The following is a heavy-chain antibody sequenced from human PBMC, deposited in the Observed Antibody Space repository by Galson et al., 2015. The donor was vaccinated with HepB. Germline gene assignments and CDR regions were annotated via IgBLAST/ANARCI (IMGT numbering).Heavy chain of an antibody. CDR3: ARVRRTSCYSGDDPPCKPEPYYGMDV. CDR2: ISAYNGNT. Sequence: SVKVSCKASGYTFTSYGISWVRQAPGQGLEWMGWISAYNGNTNYAQKLQGRVTMTTDTSTSTAYMELRSLRSDDTAVYYCARVRRTSCYSGDDPPCKPEPYYGMDVWGQGTTVTVSS. CDR1: GYTFTSYG. D-gene: IGHD2-2*01. J-gene: IGHJ6*02. V-gene: IGHV1-18*04.